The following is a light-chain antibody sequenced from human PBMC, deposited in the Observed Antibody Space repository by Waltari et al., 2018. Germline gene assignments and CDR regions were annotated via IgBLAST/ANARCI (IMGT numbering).Light chain of an antibody. CDR3: TSYAGAYTV. CDR2: DVS. V-gene: IGLV2-11*01. CDR1: SSDVRSYNY. J-gene: IGLJ2*01. Sequence: QSALPQPRSVSGSPGQSATISCTGTSSDVRSYNYVSWYPQHPGKAPKLIIYDVSQRLSGVPDRFSGSKSGNTASLTISGLEADDEADYFCTSYAGAYTVFGGGTKLTVL.